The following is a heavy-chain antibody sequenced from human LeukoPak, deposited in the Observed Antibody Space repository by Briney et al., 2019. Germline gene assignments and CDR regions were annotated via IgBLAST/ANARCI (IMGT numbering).Heavy chain of an antibody. CDR1: GFTFSSYA. CDR3: VRALSGGDYTTDY. CDR2: ISYDGSNK. V-gene: IGHV3-30-3*01. D-gene: IGHD2-21*02. Sequence: GRSLRLSCAASGFTFSSYAMHWVRQAPGKGLEWVAVISYDGSNKYYADSVKGRFTISRDNSKNTLYLQMNSLRAEDTAVYYCVRALSGGDYTTDYWGQGTLVTVSS. J-gene: IGHJ4*02.